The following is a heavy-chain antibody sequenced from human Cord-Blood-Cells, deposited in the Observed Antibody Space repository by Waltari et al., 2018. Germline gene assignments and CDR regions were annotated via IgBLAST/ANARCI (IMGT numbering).Heavy chain of an antibody. CDR1: GYTFTGYY. V-gene: IGHV1-2*02. D-gene: IGHD2-21*02. Sequence: QVQLVQSGAEVKKPGASVKVSCKASGYTFTGYYMHWVRQAPGQGLEWRGWINPNRGGTNYAQKFQGRVTMTRDTSISTAYMELSRLRSDDTAVDYCAGDSDPTVDYWGQGTLVTVSS. J-gene: IGHJ4*02. CDR3: AGDSDPTVDY. CDR2: INPNRGGT.